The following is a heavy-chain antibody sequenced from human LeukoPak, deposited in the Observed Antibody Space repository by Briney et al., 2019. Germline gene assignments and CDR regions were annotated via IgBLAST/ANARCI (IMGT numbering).Heavy chain of an antibody. V-gene: IGHV4-34*01. CDR1: GGSFSGYY. CDR3: ARGRYSSSWYSRGLGY. CDR2: INHSGST. J-gene: IGHJ4*02. Sequence: SETLSLTCAVYGGSFSGYYWSWIRQPPGKGLEWIGEINHSGSTNYNPPLKSRVTISVDTSKNQFSLKLSSVTAADTAVYYCARGRYSSSWYSRGLGYWGQGTLVTVSS. D-gene: IGHD6-13*01.